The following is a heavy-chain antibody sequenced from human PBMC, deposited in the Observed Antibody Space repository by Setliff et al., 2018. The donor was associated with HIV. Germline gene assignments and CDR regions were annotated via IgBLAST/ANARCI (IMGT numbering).Heavy chain of an antibody. Sequence: HLGGSLRLSCAASGFTFSTYGMHWVRQAPGKGLEWVAVIWYDGSNKYYADSVKGRFTISRDNSKNTLYLQMNSLRVEDTAVYYCARGRESAFDIWGQGTMVTVSS. V-gene: IGHV3-33*01. CDR1: GFTFSTYG. CDR3: ARGRESAFDI. CDR2: IWYDGSNK. J-gene: IGHJ3*02.